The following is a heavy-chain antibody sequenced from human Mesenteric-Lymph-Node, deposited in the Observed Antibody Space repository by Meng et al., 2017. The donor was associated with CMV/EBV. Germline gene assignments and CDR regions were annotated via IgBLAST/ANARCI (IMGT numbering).Heavy chain of an antibody. V-gene: IGHV4-34*01. CDR1: GGSFSGHY. Sequence: YGGSFSGHYWSWIRQPPGKGLEWIGEIHQSGSTNYNPSLKSRVTVSVDPSKNQFSLKLSSVTAADSAVYYCARAYCSSSGCFLYLDYWGRGTLVTVSS. CDR3: ARAYCSSSGCFLYLDY. CDR2: IHQSGST. J-gene: IGHJ4*02. D-gene: IGHD2-2*01.